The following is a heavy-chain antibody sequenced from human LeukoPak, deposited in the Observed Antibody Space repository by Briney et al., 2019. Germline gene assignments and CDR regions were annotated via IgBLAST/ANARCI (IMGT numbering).Heavy chain of an antibody. V-gene: IGHV3-21*01. CDR1: GFTFGSHS. CDR2: ISSSSSYI. Sequence: PGGSLRLSCAASGFTFGSHSMNWVRQAPGKGLEWVSSISSSSSYIYYADSVKGRFTISRDNAKNSLYLQMNSLRAEDTAVYYCARDISPAGTEDAFDIWGQGTMVTVSS. J-gene: IGHJ3*02. CDR3: ARDISPAGTEDAFDI. D-gene: IGHD1-1*01.